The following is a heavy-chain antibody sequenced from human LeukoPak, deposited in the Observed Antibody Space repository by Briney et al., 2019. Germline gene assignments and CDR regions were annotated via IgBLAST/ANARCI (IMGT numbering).Heavy chain of an antibody. CDR1: GFTFSSHA. J-gene: IGHJ3*02. D-gene: IGHD3-10*01. CDR2: ISYDGSNK. CDR3: AKDNGFGELGCVFDI. V-gene: IGHV3-30-3*01. Sequence: PGGSLRLSCAASGFTFSSHAMHWVRQAPGKGLEWVAIISYDGSNKYYADSVKGRFTISRDNSKNTLYLQMNSLRAEDTAVYYCAKDNGFGELGCVFDIWGQGTMVTVSS.